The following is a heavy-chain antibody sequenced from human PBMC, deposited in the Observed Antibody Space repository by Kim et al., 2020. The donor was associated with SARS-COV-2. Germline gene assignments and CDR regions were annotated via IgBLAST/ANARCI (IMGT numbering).Heavy chain of an antibody. Sequence: GGSLRLSCAASRFTFTSYSMNWVRQAPGKGLEWVSSISSSSTYIYYADSVKGRFTISRDNAKNSLYLQMNSLRAEDTAVYYCARELKPLPNIAVAGTDYWGQGTLVTVSS. CDR2: ISSSSTYI. CDR1: RFTFTSYS. V-gene: IGHV3-21*01. CDR3: ARELKPLPNIAVAGTDY. D-gene: IGHD6-19*01. J-gene: IGHJ4*02.